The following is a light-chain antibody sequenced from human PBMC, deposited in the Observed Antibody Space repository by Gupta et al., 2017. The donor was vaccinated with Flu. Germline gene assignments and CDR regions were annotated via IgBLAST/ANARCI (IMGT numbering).Light chain of an antibody. CDR1: QGVGSK. J-gene: IGKJ2*01. CDR3: QQYYSWPYN. V-gene: IGKV3-15*01. CDR2: GTS. Sequence: EIVMTQSPGTMSVSPGESVTLSCRASQGVGSKLGWYQQKPGQPPRLLIYGTSNRATGIPDRFSGSGSETEFTLTISRLHSGDFAVYFCQQYYSWPYNFGQGTRVEIK.